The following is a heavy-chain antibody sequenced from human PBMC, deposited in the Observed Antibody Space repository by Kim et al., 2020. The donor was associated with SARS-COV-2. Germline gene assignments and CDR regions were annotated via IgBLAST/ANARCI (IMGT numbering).Heavy chain of an antibody. CDR2: ISSSSSYI. V-gene: IGHV3-21*01. CDR3: AGVEMATTIYYYYGMDV. D-gene: IGHD5-12*01. Sequence: GGSLRLSCAASGFTFSSYSMNWVRQAPGKGLEWVSSISSSSSYIYYADSVKGRFTISRDNAKNSLYLQMNSLRAEDTAVYYCAGVEMATTIYYYYGMDVWGQGTTVTVSS. CDR1: GFTFSSYS. J-gene: IGHJ6*02.